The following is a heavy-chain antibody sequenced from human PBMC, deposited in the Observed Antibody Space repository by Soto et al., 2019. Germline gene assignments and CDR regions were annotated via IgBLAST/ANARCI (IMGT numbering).Heavy chain of an antibody. J-gene: IGHJ5*02. D-gene: IGHD2-8*01. CDR3: ARSQGVSATHHFDA. V-gene: IGHV4-4*02. CDR1: GCSISSINW. CDR2: IYHSGTT. Sequence: QVQLQESGPGLVKPSGTLSLTCGVSGCSISSINWWSWVRQSPRKGLEWIGEIYHSGTTNYNPSLESRVTLSVDKSKNQIYLKLTSMTAADTAVYFCARSQGVSATHHFDAWGQGTLVTVSS.